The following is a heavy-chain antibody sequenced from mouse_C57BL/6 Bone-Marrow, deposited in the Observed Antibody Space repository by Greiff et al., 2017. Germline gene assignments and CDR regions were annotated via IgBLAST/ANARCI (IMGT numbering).Heavy chain of an antibody. CDR1: GYSITSGYY. V-gene: IGHV3-6*01. CDR3: AREGGIYYLWYFDV. CDR2: ISYDGSN. D-gene: IGHD1-1*01. Sequence: EVKLQESGPGLVKPSQSLSLTCSVTGYSITSGYYWNWIRQFPGNKLEWRGYISYDGSNNYNPSLKNRIPITRDTSKNQFCLKLNSVTTEDTATYYCAREGGIYYLWYFDVWGTGTTVTVSS. J-gene: IGHJ1*03.